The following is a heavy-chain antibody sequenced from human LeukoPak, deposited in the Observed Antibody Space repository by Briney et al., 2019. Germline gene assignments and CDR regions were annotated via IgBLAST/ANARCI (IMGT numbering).Heavy chain of an antibody. CDR2: IYYSGST. CDR1: GESFSDYY. CDR3: ARHFDDFWSGYYIGPPGFDP. V-gene: IGHV4-59*08. D-gene: IGHD3-3*01. J-gene: IGHJ5*02. Sequence: PSETLSLTCAVSGESFSDYYWSWIRQPPGKGLEWIGYIYYSGSTNYNPSLKSRVTISVDTSKNQFSLKLSSVTAADTAVYYCARHFDDFWSGYYIGPPGFDPWGQGTLVTVSS.